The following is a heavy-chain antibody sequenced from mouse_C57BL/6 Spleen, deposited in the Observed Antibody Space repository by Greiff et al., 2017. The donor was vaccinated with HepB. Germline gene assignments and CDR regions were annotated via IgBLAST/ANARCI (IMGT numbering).Heavy chain of an antibody. J-gene: IGHJ2*01. CDR2: INPSSGYT. Sequence: VQLQQSGAELARPGASVKMSCKASGYTFTSYTMHWVKQRPGQGLEWIGYINPSSGYTKYNQKFKDKATLSADKSSSTAYMQLSILTSEDSAVYYCASGLWVGDYWGQGTTLTVSS. V-gene: IGHV1-4*01. D-gene: IGHD1-1*01. CDR3: ASGLWVGDY. CDR1: GYTFTSYT.